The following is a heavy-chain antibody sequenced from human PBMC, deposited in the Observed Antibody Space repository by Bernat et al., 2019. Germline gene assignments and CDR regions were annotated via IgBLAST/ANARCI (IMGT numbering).Heavy chain of an antibody. J-gene: IGHJ4*02. V-gene: IGHV1-2*02. CDR2: INPNSGGT. CDR1: GYTFTGYY. CDR3: AKELGYCSGSSCSGGRIIKNYFDY. D-gene: IGHD2-15*01. Sequence: QVQLVQSGAEVKKPGASVKVSCKASGYTFTGYYMHWVRQAPGQGLEWMGWINPNSGGTNYAQKVQGRVTMTRDTSISTAYMELSRLRSDDTAMYYCAKELGYCSGSSCSGGRIIKNYFDYWGQGTLVTVSS.